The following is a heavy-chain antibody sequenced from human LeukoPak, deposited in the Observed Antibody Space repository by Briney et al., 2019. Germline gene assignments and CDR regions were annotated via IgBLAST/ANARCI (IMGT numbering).Heavy chain of an antibody. CDR2: IYYSGST. CDR3: ARHHYWGDYCFDY. CDR1: GGSISSYY. Sequence: SETLSLTCTVSGGSISSYYWSWIRQPPGKGLEWIGYIYYSGSTNYNPSLKSRVTISVDTSKNQFSLKLSSVTAADTAVYYCARHHYWGDYCFDYWGQGTLVTVSS. J-gene: IGHJ4*02. D-gene: IGHD2-21*02. V-gene: IGHV4-59*01.